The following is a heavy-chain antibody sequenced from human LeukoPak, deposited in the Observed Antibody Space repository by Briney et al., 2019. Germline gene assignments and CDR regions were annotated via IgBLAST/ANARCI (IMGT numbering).Heavy chain of an antibody. J-gene: IGHJ4*02. CDR2: IGNGGDT. V-gene: IGHV3-13*04. D-gene: IGHD2-21*01. Sequence: PGGSLRLSCAASGFSFSNYDMHWVRQATGKGLEWVSAIGNGGDTHYTGSVKGRFTISRENAKNSLYLQMNSLRAGDTAVYYCARGNILIGYDYWGQGTLVTVSS. CDR1: GFSFSNYD. CDR3: ARGNILIGYDY.